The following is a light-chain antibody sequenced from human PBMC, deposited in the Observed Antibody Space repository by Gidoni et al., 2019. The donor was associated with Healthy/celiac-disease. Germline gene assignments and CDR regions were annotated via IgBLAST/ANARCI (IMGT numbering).Light chain of an antibody. CDR2: DAS. CDR3: QQYNSYSPYT. V-gene: IGKV1-5*01. CDR1: QSISSW. J-gene: IGKJ2*01. Sequence: DIQMTQSPSTLSASVGDRVTITCRASQSISSWLVWYQQKPGKAPKLLIYDASSLESGVPSRFSGSGSGTEFTLTISSLQPDDFATYYCQQYNSYSPYTFXQXTKLEIK.